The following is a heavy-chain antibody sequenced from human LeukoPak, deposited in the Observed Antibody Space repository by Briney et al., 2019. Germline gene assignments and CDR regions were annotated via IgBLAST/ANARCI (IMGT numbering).Heavy chain of an antibody. CDR2: ISGSGGST. Sequence: PGGSLRLSCAASGFTFNNYAMTWVRQAPGKGLEWVSGISGSGGSTYYADSVKGRFTISRDNSKNTLYLQMNSLRVEDTAVYYCAKDLGVVIINYFGYWGQGTLVTVSS. D-gene: IGHD3-3*01. V-gene: IGHV3-23*01. CDR1: GFTFNNYA. J-gene: IGHJ4*02. CDR3: AKDLGVVIINYFGY.